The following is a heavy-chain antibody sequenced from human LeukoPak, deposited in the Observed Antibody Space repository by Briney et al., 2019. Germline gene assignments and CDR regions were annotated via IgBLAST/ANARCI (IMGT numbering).Heavy chain of an antibody. V-gene: IGHV1-18*01. CDR3: ARVRYSSSWCPTNYYYMDV. CDR2: ISAYNGNT. Sequence: ASVKVSCKASGYTFTSYGISWVRQAPGQGLEWMGWISAYNGNTNYAQKLQGRVTMTTDTSTSTAYMELRSLRSDDTAVYYCARVRYSSSWCPTNYYYMDVWGKGTTVTVSS. CDR1: GYTFTSYG. J-gene: IGHJ6*03. D-gene: IGHD6-13*01.